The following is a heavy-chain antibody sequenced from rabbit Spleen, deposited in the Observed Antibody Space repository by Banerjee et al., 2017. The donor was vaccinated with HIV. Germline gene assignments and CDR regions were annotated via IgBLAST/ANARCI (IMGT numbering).Heavy chain of an antibody. V-gene: IGHV1S45*01. CDR1: GFSFSTDYY. J-gene: IGHJ4*01. Sequence: QQQLEESGGGLVKPGGTLTLTCTASGFSFSTDYYMCWVRQAPGKGLEWIACIYAGSSGSTYYASWAKGRFTFSKTSSTTVTLQVTSLTAADTATYFCARDLTGVIGWNFGWWGQGTLVTVS. CDR3: ARDLTGVIGWNFGW. CDR2: IYAGSSGST. D-gene: IGHD1-1*01.